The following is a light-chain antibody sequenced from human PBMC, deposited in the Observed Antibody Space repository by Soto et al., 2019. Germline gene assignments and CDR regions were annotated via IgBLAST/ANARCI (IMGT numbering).Light chain of an antibody. J-gene: IGKJ1*01. CDR1: QSVSGSS. Sequence: EIVLTQSPGTLSLSPGERATLSCRASQSVSGSSLAWYQQKYGQPPRLLIYATSRRATGIPDRFSGSWSGTDLTLTISRLEPEDFAVYYCHHYGSSPWTFGQGTTVEIK. CDR3: HHYGSSPWT. CDR2: ATS. V-gene: IGKV3-20*01.